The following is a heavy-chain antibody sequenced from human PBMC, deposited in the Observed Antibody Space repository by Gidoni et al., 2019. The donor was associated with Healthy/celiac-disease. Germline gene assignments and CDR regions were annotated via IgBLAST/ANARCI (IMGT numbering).Heavy chain of an antibody. CDR3: ARVIRSTGYYFDY. V-gene: IGHV4-38-2*01. D-gene: IGHD3-10*01. CDR1: GYSISSGYH. Sequence: VQLQESGPGLVKPSETLSLTCAVSGYSISSGYHWGWIRQPPGKGLEWIGSIYYSGSTYYNPSLKSRVTISVETSKNQFSLKLSSVTAADTAVYYCARVIRSTGYYFDYWGQGTLVTVSS. J-gene: IGHJ4*02. CDR2: IYYSGST.